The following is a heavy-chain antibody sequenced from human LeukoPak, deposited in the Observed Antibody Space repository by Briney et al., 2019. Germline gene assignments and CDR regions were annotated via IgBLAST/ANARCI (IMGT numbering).Heavy chain of an antibody. V-gene: IGHV5-51*01. CDR3: ARHQDDFDY. Sequence: RYSPSFQGQVTISADKSISTSYLQWSSLKASDTAMYYCARHQDDFDYWGQGTLVTVSS. J-gene: IGHJ4*02.